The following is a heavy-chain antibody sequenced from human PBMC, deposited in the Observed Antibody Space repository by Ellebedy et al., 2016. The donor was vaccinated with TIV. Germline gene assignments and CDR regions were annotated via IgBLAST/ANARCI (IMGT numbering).Heavy chain of an antibody. V-gene: IGHV1-46*01. J-gene: IGHJ4*02. D-gene: IGHD3-22*01. Sequence: ASVKVSXXASGYTFKTHDYMHWVRQAPGQGLEWMGLINPSGGDTNYAPRFQGRLTMTRDTSTGTVYMEVRSLSFEDTAMYYCAGETYYNLDYWGRGTLVTVSS. CDR2: INPSGGDT. CDR1: GYTFKTHDY. CDR3: AGETYYNLDY.